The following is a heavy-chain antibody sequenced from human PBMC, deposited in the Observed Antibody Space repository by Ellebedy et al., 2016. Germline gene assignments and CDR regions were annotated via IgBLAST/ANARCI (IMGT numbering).Heavy chain of an antibody. CDR2: ISSSSSYI. CDR1: GFTFGDFA. J-gene: IGHJ4*02. D-gene: IGHD6-13*01. CDR3: ASEEGSSWYWGEDY. V-gene: IGHV3-21*01. Sequence: GESLKISXTASGFTFGDFAINWFRQAPGKGLEWVSSISSSSSYIYYADSVKGRFTISRDNAKNSLYLQMNSLRAEDTAVYYCASEEGSSWYWGEDYWGQGTLVTVSS.